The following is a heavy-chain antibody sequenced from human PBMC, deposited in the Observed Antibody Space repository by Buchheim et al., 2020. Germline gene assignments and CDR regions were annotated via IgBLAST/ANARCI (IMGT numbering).Heavy chain of an antibody. CDR3: STTTLEWLLDPFDY. V-gene: IGHV1-46*03. Sequence: QVQLVQSGAEVKKPGASVKVSCKASGYTFTSYYMHWVRQAPGQGLEWMGIINPSGGSTSYAQKFQGRVTMTRDTYTSTAYMELSSLRSEDTAVYYCSTTTLEWLLDPFDYWGQGTL. J-gene: IGHJ4*02. CDR1: GYTFTSYY. CDR2: INPSGGST. D-gene: IGHD3-3*01.